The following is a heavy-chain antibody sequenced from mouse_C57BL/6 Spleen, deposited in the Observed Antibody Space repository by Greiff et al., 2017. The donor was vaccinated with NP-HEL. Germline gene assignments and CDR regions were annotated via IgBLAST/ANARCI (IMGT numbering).Heavy chain of an antibody. V-gene: IGHV1-55*01. CDR2: IYPGSGST. CDR1: GYTFTSYW. Sequence: VQLQQPGAELVKPGASVKMSCKASGYTFTSYWITWVKQRPGQGLEWIGDIYPGSGSTNYNEKFKSKATLTVDTSSSTAYMQLSSLTSEDSAVYYCARYDYSNYLFAYWGQGTLVTVSA. J-gene: IGHJ3*01. D-gene: IGHD2-5*01. CDR3: ARYDYSNYLFAY.